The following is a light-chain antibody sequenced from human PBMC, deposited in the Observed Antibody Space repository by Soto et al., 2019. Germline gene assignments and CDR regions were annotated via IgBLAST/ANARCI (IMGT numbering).Light chain of an antibody. V-gene: IGKV3-11*01. CDR1: QSISNY. Sequence: ASLSLSPGESASLSCMASQSISNYLAWYQQRPGQAPRLLIYDASNRATGIPARFSGSGSGTDFTLTIGSLEPEDFAVYYCQQRSSWPRITFGQGRLLEIK. J-gene: IGKJ5*01. CDR2: DAS. CDR3: QQRSSWPRIT.